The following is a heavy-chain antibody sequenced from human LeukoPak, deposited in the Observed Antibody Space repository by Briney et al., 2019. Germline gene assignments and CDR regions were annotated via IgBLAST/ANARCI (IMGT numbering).Heavy chain of an antibody. D-gene: IGHD3-10*01. CDR2: INPNSGGT. J-gene: IGHJ4*02. CDR1: GYTFTGYY. Sequence: ASVKVSCKASGYTFTGYYMHWVRQAPGQGLEWMGWINPNSGGTNYAQKFQGRVTMTRDTSISTAYMELSGLRSDDTAVYYCARGSHLWFGDPTLVYYFDYWGQGTLVTVSS. CDR3: ARGSHLWFGDPTLVYYFDY. V-gene: IGHV1-2*02.